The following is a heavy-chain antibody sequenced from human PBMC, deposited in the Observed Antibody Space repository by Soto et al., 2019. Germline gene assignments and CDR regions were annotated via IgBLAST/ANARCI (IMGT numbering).Heavy chain of an antibody. CDR3: ARDVLGGWVEKTYRAFDI. J-gene: IGHJ3*02. CDR1: GGTFKTFG. V-gene: IGHV1-69*01. Sequence: QVQLVQSGAELKKPGSSVTVSCQASGGTFKTFGVSWVRQAPGQGLQWMGGIIPLLRTTDYAQNFQGRISISADESTNTVFMELTSLRSEDTAVYYCARDVLGGWVEKTYRAFDIWGQGTLVAVYS. CDR2: IIPLLRTT. D-gene: IGHD1-26*01.